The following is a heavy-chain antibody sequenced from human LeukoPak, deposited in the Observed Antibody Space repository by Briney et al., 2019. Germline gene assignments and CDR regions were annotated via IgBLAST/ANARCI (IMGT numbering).Heavy chain of an antibody. CDR3: GRDALVGYFSYYYIDV. CDR1: DGPIRSHY. CDR2: ISNSGST. Sequence: PSETLSLTCTVSDGPIRSHYWTWIRQSPLKGLEWIGDISNSGSTKYNPSLKSRVTISIDTSKSLFSLRLTSVTAADTAVYYCGRDALVGYFSYYYIDVWGKGTTVTVS. D-gene: IGHD2-15*01. J-gene: IGHJ6*03. V-gene: IGHV4-59*11.